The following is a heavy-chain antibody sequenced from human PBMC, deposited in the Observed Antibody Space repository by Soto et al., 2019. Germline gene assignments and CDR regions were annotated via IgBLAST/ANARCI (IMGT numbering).Heavy chain of an antibody. Sequence: SLRLSCAASVFTFSSYEMNWFRQAPGKGLEWVSYISSSGSTIYYADSVKGRFTISRDNAKNSLYLQMNSLRAEDTAVYYCARRVWYDSSGYYSLWGQGTLVTVSS. CDR1: VFTFSSYE. CDR2: ISSSGSTI. CDR3: ARRVWYDSSGYYSL. J-gene: IGHJ4*02. D-gene: IGHD3-22*01. V-gene: IGHV3-48*03.